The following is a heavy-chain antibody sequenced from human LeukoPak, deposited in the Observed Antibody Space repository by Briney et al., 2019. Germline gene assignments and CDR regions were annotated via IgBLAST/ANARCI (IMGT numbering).Heavy chain of an antibody. CDR1: GYTFTGYY. J-gene: IGHJ6*04. CDR3: ARERQITIFGVVTISAGMDV. V-gene: IGHV1-2*06. CDR2: INPNSGGT. Sequence: ASVKVSCKASGYTFTGYYMHWVRQAPGQGLEWMGRINPNSGGTNYAQKFQGRVTLSRDTSSRTAYTELSRLRSDDTAVYYCARERQITIFGVVTISAGMDVWGKGTTVTVSS. D-gene: IGHD3-3*01.